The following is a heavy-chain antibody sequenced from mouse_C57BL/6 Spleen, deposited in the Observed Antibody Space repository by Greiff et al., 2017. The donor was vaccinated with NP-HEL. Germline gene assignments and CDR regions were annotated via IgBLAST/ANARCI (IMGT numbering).Heavy chain of an antibody. D-gene: IGHD1-1*02. CDR2: IDPETGGT. CDR3: TEWSGGAMDY. CDR1: GYTFTDYE. V-gene: IGHV1-15*01. Sequence: VHLVESGAELVRPGASVTLSCKASGYTFTDYEMHWVKQTPVHGLEWIGAIDPETGGTAYNQKFKGKAILTADKSSSTAYMELRSLTSEDSAVYYCTEWSGGAMDYWGQGTSVTVSS. J-gene: IGHJ4*01.